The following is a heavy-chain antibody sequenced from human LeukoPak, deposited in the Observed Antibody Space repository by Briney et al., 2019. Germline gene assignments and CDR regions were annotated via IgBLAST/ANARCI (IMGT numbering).Heavy chain of an antibody. V-gene: IGHV3-23*01. CDR2: LSGSGGNT. CDR3: AKGSYYYDSADYFDY. Sequence: PAGSLRLSCAASGFTFSSYAMSWVRQAPGKGLEWVSTLSGSGGNTYYVDSLKGRVTISRDNSKNTLYLQMNSLRAEDTAVYHCAKGSYYYDSADYFDYWGQGTLVTVSS. D-gene: IGHD3-22*01. J-gene: IGHJ4*02. CDR1: GFTFSSYA.